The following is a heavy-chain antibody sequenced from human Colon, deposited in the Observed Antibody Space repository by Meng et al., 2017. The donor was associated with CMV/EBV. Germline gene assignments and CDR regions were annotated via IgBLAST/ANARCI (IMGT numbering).Heavy chain of an antibody. CDR2: INNDGSIT. CDR3: ARDVGRHMAV. CDR1: GFTFSTSW. J-gene: IGHJ6*02. D-gene: IGHD1-26*01. Sequence: GGSLRLSCVASGFTFSTSWIHWVRQAPGKGPVWVSIINNDGSITWYVDSVKGRFTISRDNAKNTLFLQMNSLRADDTAVYYCARDVGRHMAVWGQGTTVTVSS. V-gene: IGHV3-74*01.